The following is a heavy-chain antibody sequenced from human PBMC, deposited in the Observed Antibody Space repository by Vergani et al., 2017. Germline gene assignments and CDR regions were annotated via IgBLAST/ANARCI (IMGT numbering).Heavy chain of an antibody. CDR1: GFTFSSYG. Sequence: QVQLVESGGGVVQPGRSLRLSCAASGFTFSSYGMHWVRQAPGKGLEWVAVIWYDGSNKYYADSVKGRFTISRDNSKNTLYLQMNSLRAEDTAVYYCARPYYYGSGRLAYYFDYWGQGTLVTVSS. J-gene: IGHJ4*02. CDR3: ARPYYYGSGRLAYYFDY. V-gene: IGHV3-33*01. D-gene: IGHD3-10*01. CDR2: IWYDGSNK.